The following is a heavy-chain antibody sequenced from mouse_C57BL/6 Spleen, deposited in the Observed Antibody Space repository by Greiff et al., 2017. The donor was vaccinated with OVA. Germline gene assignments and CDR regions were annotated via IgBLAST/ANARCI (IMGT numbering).Heavy chain of an antibody. Sequence: EVMLVESGGGLVKPGGSLKLSCAASGFTFSSYAMSWVRQTPEKRLEWVATISDGGSYTYYPDNVKGRFTISRDNAKNNLYLQMSHLKSEDTAMYFCAREGGYVDEACCVYCGQGTLFTVSA. J-gene: IGHJ3*01. CDR2: ISDGGSYT. V-gene: IGHV5-4*01. CDR3: AREGGYVDEACCVY. CDR1: GFTFSSYA. D-gene: IGHD2-10*02.